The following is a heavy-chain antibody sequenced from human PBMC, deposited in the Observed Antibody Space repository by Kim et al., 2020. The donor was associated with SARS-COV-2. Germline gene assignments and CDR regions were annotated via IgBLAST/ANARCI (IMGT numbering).Heavy chain of an antibody. CDR3: AKTRWDCRGPTCYSSFDY. D-gene: IGHD2-15*01. CDR2: INTNNGNP. V-gene: IGHV7-4-1*02. J-gene: IGHJ4*02. CDR1: GYTFTNYA. Sequence: ASVKVSCRTSGYTFTNYAIHWVRQAPGQGLEWMGWINTNNGNPTYAQGFTGRFVFYLDTSVSTTYLQINSLKAEDTAVYYCAKTRWDCRGPTCYSSFDYWGQGTLVTVSS.